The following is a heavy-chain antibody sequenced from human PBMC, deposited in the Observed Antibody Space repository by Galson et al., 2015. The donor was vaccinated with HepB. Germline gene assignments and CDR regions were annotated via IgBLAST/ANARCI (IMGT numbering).Heavy chain of an antibody. Sequence: SLRLSCAASGFTFSNSWMTWVRQAPGKGLEWVANIKEDGSGKNYVDSVKGRFTISRDNAKNSLDLQINSLRVEDTAVYYCARYAGAGDWGQGTRVTVSS. CDR3: ARYAGAGD. J-gene: IGHJ4*02. D-gene: IGHD2-8*01. CDR2: IKEDGSGK. CDR1: GFTFSNSW. V-gene: IGHV3-7*03.